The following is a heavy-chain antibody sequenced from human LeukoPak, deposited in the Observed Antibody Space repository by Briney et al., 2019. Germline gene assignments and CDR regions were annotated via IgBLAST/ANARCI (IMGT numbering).Heavy chain of an antibody. CDR1: GYTFTGYY. V-gene: IGHV1-2*02. CDR3: GRGGGYCTNGICSYFDY. CDR2: INPKSGGT. Sequence: ASVKVSCKASGYTFTGYYMHWVRQAPRQGLEWMGWINPKSGGTNYAQKFQGRVTMTRDTSIRTAYVELSRLTSDDTAMYYCGRGGGYCTNGICSYFDYWGQGTLVTVSS. D-gene: IGHD2-8*01. J-gene: IGHJ4*02.